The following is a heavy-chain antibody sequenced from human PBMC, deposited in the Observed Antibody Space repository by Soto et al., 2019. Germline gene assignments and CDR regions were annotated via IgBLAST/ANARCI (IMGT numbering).Heavy chain of an antibody. J-gene: IGHJ4*02. CDR2: TYPGGSDT. D-gene: IGHD5-18*01. V-gene: IGHV5-51*01. Sequence: GASLKISCKGSGYSFSDYWIGWVRQMPGKGPEWMGITYPGGSDTRYSPSFQGQVTISADNTISTAYLQWSSLKASDTAIYYCASKEYRYVSNGYFYWGQGTPVTVSS. CDR3: ASKEYRYVSNGYFY. CDR1: GYSFSDYW.